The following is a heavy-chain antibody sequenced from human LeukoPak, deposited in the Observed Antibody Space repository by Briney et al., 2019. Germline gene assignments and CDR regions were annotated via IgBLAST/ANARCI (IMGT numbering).Heavy chain of an antibody. J-gene: IGHJ4*02. Sequence: SETLSLTCTVSGGSISSSSYYWGWIRQPPGKGLEGTGSIYYSGSTYYNPSLKSRVTISVDTSKNQFSLKLSSVTAADTAVYYCARRMQLAPGPFDYWGQGTLVTVSS. CDR3: ARRMQLAPGPFDY. D-gene: IGHD6-6*01. CDR2: IYYSGST. V-gene: IGHV4-39*01. CDR1: GGSISSSSYY.